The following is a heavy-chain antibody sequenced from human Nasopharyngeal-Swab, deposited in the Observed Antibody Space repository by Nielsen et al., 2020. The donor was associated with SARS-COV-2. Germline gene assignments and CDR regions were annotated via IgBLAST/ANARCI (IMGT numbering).Heavy chain of an antibody. CDR2: IYYSGST. CDR1: GGSISSYY. J-gene: IGHJ6*02. V-gene: IGHV4-59*08. CDR3: ARTNMVRGVIYYYYGMDV. D-gene: IGHD3-10*01. Sequence: SETMSLTCTGAGGSISSYYWSWIRQPPGKGLEWIGYIYYSGSTNYNPSLKSRVTISVYTSKNQFSLKLSSVTAADTAVYYCARTNMVRGVIYYYYGMDVWGQGTTVTVSS.